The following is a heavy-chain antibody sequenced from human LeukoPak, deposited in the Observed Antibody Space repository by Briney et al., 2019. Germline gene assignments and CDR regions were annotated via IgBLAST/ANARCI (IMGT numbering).Heavy chain of an antibody. J-gene: IGHJ4*02. D-gene: IGHD6-19*01. CDR1: GFTFSSYA. Sequence: PGGSLRLSCAASGFTFSSYAMSWVRQAPGKGLEWVSAISGSGGSTYYADSAKGRFTISRDNSKNTLYLQMNSLRAEDTAVYYCANGRWGQWRPKLFDYWGQGTLVTVSS. CDR3: ANGRWGQWRPKLFDY. V-gene: IGHV3-23*01. CDR2: ISGSGGST.